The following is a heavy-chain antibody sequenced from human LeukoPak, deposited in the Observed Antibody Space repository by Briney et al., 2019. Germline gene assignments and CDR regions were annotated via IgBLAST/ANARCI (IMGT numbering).Heavy chain of an antibody. Sequence: HSGGSLRLSCAASGFTFSRYWMYWVRQGPGEGLVWVSRIEGDGSTTDYADSVKGRFTISGDNAKNTLYLQMNGLRAEDTAVYYCARDPSARLGYFDYWGQGTLVTVSS. CDR3: ARDPSARLGYFDY. J-gene: IGHJ4*02. V-gene: IGHV3-74*01. CDR2: IEGDGSTT. D-gene: IGHD6-6*01. CDR1: GFTFSRYW.